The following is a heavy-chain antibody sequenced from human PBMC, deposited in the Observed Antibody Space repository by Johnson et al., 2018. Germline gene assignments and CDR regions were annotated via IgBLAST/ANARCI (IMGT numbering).Heavy chain of an antibody. D-gene: IGHD3-22*01. Sequence: VQLVQSGGGVVQPGRSLRLSCAASGFTFSSYSMNWVRQAPGKGLEWVSYISSSSSFIYYADSVKGRFTISRDNSKNTLYLQMNNLRAEDTAVYYCAKSRPYYYESADVQHWGQGTLVTVSS. CDR1: GFTFSSYS. V-gene: IGHV3-21*05. J-gene: IGHJ1*01. CDR3: AKSRPYYYESADVQH. CDR2: ISSSSSFI.